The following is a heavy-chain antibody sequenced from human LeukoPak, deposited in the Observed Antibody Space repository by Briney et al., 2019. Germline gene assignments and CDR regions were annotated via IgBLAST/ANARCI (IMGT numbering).Heavy chain of an antibody. CDR1: GFTFSSYE. Sequence: GGSLRLSCAASGFTFSSYEMKWVRQAPGKELEWVSYISTSGDSLYYADSVKGRFTMSRDNARNSLYLQMNSLRAEDTAIYYCARMAVAGQYNEYWGQGTLVTVSS. D-gene: IGHD6-19*01. J-gene: IGHJ4*02. CDR2: ISTSGDSL. V-gene: IGHV3-48*03. CDR3: ARMAVAGQYNEY.